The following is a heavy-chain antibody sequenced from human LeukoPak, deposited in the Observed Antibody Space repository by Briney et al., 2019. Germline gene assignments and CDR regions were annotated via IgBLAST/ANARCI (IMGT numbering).Heavy chain of an antibody. J-gene: IGHJ4*02. Sequence: SETLSLTCTVSGGSISSSSYYWGWIRQPPGKGLEWIGSIYYSGSTYYNPSLKSRVIISVDTSKNQFSLKLSSVTAADTAVYYCARPQSGSYLVDFDYWGQGTLVTVSS. D-gene: IGHD1-26*01. CDR2: IYYSGST. CDR3: ARPQSGSYLVDFDY. V-gene: IGHV4-39*01. CDR1: GGSISSSSYY.